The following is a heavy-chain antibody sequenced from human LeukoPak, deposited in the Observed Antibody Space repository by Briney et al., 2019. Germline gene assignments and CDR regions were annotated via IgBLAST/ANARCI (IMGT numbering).Heavy chain of an antibody. CDR2: IYYSGST. CDR3: ARDRVSLNYYDSSGYYRDDAFDI. Sequence: PSETLSLTCTVSGGSISSGDYYWSWIRQPPGKGLEWIGYIYYSGSTYYNPSLKSRVTISVDTSKNQFSLKLSSVTAADTAVYYCARDRVSLNYYDSSGYYRDDAFDIWGQGTMVTVSS. J-gene: IGHJ3*02. CDR1: GGSISSGDYY. V-gene: IGHV4-30-4*01. D-gene: IGHD3-22*01.